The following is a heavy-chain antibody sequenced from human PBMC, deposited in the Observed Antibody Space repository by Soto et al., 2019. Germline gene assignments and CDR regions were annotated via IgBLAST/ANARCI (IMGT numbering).Heavy chain of an antibody. CDR3: ARDPLHLVGAPYAPYYYYGMDV. J-gene: IGHJ6*02. CDR2: ISAYNGNT. D-gene: IGHD1-26*01. Sequence: QVQLVQSGAEVKKPGASVKVSCKASGYTFTSYGISWVRQAPGQGLEWMGWISAYNGNTNYAQKLQGRVTMTTDTSTSSDYLEQXSLRSDDTAVYYCARDPLHLVGAPYAPYYYYGMDVWGQGTTVTVSS. CDR1: GYTFTSYG. V-gene: IGHV1-18*01.